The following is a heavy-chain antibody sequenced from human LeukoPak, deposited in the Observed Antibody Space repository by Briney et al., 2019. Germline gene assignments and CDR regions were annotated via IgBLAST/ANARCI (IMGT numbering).Heavy chain of an antibody. D-gene: IGHD3-22*01. J-gene: IGHJ4*02. CDR2: INPNSGGT. CDR3: ARDHQGYYDSSGRIDY. Sequence: ASVKVSCKASGYTFTGYYMHWVRQAPGQGLEWMGRINPNSGGTNYAQKFQGRVTMTRDTSISTAYMELSRLRSDDTAVYYCARDHQGYYDSSGRIDYWGQGTLVTVSS. V-gene: IGHV1-2*06. CDR1: GYTFTGYY.